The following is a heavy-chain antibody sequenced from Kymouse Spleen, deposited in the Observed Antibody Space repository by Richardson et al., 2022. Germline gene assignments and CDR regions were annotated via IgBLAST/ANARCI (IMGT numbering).Heavy chain of an antibody. CDR1: GGTFSSYA. D-gene: IGHD6-6*01. CDR3: ARGNIAARLYYYYYGMDV. V-gene: IGHV1-69*05. J-gene: IGHJ6*02. Sequence: QVQLVQSGAEVKKPGSSVKVSCKASGGTFSSYAISWVRQAPGQGLEWMGGIIPIFGTANYAQKFQGRVTITTDESTSTAYMELSSLRSEDTAVYYCARGNIAARLYYYYYGMDVWGQGTTVTVSS. CDR2: IIPIFGTA.